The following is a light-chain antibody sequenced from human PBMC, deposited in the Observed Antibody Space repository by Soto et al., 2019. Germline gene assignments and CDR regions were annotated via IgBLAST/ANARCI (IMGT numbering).Light chain of an antibody. CDR2: SNN. V-gene: IGLV1-44*01. J-gene: IGLJ2*01. CDR3: AAWDDSLNGHVV. Sequence: QSVLTQPPSASGTPGQRVTISCSGSSSNIGSNTVNWYQQLPGTAPKLLIYSNNQRPSGVPDRCSGSKSGTSASLAISGLQSEEEADYYCAAWDDSLNGHVVFGGGTKLTVL. CDR1: SSNIGSNT.